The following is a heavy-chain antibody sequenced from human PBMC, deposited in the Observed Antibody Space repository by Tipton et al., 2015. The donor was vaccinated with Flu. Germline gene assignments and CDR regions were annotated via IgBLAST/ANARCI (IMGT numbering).Heavy chain of an antibody. D-gene: IGHD3-10*01. V-gene: IGHV4-59*01. J-gene: IGHJ3*02. CDR1: GDSMRSYY. CDR2: IYYNGST. Sequence: TLSLTCSVSGDSMRSYYWSWIRQPPGKGLEWIGTIYYNGSTDHNPSLSSRLTISVDMSKNQFSLKLTSVTAADTAVYYCARDQTYYYGSSDAFDIWGQGTIVTVSS. CDR3: ARDQTYYYGSSDAFDI.